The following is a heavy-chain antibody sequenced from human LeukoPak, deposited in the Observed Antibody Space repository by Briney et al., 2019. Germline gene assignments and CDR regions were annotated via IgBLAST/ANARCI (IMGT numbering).Heavy chain of an antibody. Sequence: GGSLRLSCAASGFTFSSYWMSWVRQAPGKGLEWVANIKQDGSEKYYVDSVKGRFTISRDNAKDSLYLQMNSLRAEDTAVYYCAREVAGTGGYYFDYWGQGTLVTVSS. V-gene: IGHV3-7*03. D-gene: IGHD6-13*01. CDR2: IKQDGSEK. CDR1: GFTFSSYW. J-gene: IGHJ4*02. CDR3: AREVAGTGGYYFDY.